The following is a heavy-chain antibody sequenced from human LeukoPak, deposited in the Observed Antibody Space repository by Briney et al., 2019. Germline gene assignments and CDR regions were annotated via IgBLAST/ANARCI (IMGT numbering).Heavy chain of an antibody. CDR2: VYDIGST. Sequence: SETLSLTCTVSGGSIGSHYWTWIRQTPGKGLEWIGYVYDIGSTKYNPSLKSRVTISVDTSKNQFSLRLSSVTAADTAVYYCARDVQYYDYVWGSYRSNWFDPWGQGTLVTVSS. CDR1: GGSIGSHY. V-gene: IGHV4-59*11. CDR3: ARDVQYYDYVWGSYRSNWFDP. J-gene: IGHJ5*02. D-gene: IGHD3-16*02.